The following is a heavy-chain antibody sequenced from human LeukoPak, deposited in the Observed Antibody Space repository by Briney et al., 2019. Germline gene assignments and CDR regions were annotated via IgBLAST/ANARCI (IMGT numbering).Heavy chain of an antibody. D-gene: IGHD6-6*01. CDR2: ISWNSGSI. CDR1: GFTFDDYA. J-gene: IGHJ4*02. CDR3: AKDSSSSLDY. Sequence: PGRSLRLSCAASGFTFDDYAMPWVRQAPGKCLEWVSGISWNSGSIGYADSVKGRFTISRDNAKNPLYLQMNSLRAEDTALYYCAKDSSSSLDYWGQGTLVTVSS. V-gene: IGHV3-9*01.